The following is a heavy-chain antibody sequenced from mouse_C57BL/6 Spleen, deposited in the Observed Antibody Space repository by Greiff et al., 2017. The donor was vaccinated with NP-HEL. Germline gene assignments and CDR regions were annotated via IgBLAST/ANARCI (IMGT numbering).Heavy chain of an antibody. Sequence: VQLQQSGAELVKPGASVKMSCKASGYTFPSYWITWVTQRPGQGLEWLGDIYPGSGSTNYNEKFKSKATLTVDTSSSTAYMQLSSLTSEDSAVYYCARSGTTVVERDAMDYWGQGTSVTVSS. J-gene: IGHJ4*01. CDR1: GYTFPSYW. CDR2: IYPGSGST. D-gene: IGHD1-1*01. CDR3: ARSGTTVVERDAMDY. V-gene: IGHV1-55*01.